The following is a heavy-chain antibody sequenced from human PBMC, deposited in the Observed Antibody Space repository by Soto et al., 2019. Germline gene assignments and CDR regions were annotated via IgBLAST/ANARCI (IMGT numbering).Heavy chain of an antibody. CDR1: GFTCSSYA. CDR2: ISGSGGST. CDR3: AKEREWFGELLYYFDY. Sequence: GGSLRLSCAASGFTCSSYAMSWVRQAPGKGLEWVSAISGSGGSTYYADSVKGRFTISRDNSKNTLYLQMNSLRAEDTAVYYCAKEREWFGELLYYFDYWGQGTLVTVSS. V-gene: IGHV3-23*01. D-gene: IGHD3-10*01. J-gene: IGHJ4*02.